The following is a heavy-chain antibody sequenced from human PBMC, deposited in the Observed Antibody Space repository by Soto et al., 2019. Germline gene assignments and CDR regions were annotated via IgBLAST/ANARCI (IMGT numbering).Heavy chain of an antibody. Sequence: TAHYAQKFQGRVTITADESTSTAYMELSSLRSEDTAVYYCARRRFRGSGWYGWFDPWGQGTLVTVSS. V-gene: IGHV1-69*01. CDR2: TA. CDR3: ARRRFRGSGWYGWFDP. D-gene: IGHD6-19*01. J-gene: IGHJ5*02.